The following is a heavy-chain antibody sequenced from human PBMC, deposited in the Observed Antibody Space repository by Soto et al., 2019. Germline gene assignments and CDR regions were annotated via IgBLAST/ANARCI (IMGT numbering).Heavy chain of an antibody. CDR3: ARGVVVVVAATRDGAFDI. J-gene: IGHJ3*02. CDR1: GFTFSSYG. D-gene: IGHD2-15*01. CDR2: IWYDGSNK. Sequence: QVQLVESGGGVVQPGRSLRLSCAASGFTFSSYGMHWVRQAPGKGLEWVAGIWYDGSNKYYADSVKGRFTISRDNSKNTMYLQMNSLRAEDTAVYYCARGVVVVVAATRDGAFDIWGQGTMVTVSS. V-gene: IGHV3-33*01.